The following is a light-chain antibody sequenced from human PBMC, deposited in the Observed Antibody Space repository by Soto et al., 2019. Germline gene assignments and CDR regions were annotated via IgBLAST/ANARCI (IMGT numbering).Light chain of an antibody. CDR1: QRVSSK. CDR2: GAS. Sequence: EIGMTQCPATLSVSPGARATLSGRASQRVSSKLAWYQQKPGQAPRLLIYGASTSATGIPARFSGSRSGTELTRPSTRLQSEDFAVYYCQEYNNSPGATFGQ. V-gene: IGKV3-15*01. J-gene: IGKJ1*01. CDR3: QEYNNSPGAT.